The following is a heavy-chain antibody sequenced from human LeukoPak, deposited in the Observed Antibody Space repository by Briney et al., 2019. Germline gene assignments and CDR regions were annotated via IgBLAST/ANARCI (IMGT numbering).Heavy chain of an antibody. V-gene: IGHV3-23*01. J-gene: IGHJ1*01. CDR1: GFTFSSYA. Sequence: GGSLRLSCAASGFTFSSYAMSWVRQAPGKGLEWVSVISGSGANTYYADSVKGRFTLSRDNSQNTVSRQMNSLRAEDTAVYYCAKNPGIRGYYYVEGTEYFQHWGQGALVTVSS. CDR3: AKNPGIRGYYYVEGTEYFQH. CDR2: ISGSGANT. D-gene: IGHD3-22*01.